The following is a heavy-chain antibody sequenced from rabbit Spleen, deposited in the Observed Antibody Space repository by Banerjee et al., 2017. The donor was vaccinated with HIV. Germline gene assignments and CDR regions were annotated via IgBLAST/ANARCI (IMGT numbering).Heavy chain of an antibody. J-gene: IGHJ4*01. CDR2: IDAGSSGFT. V-gene: IGHV1S45*01. CDR3: ARDLTDAIGWNFGW. Sequence: QEQLEESGGGLVKPEGSLTLTCKASGVSFSISSYMCWVRQAPGKGLEWIACIDAGSSGFTYFATWAKGRFTISKTSSTTVTLQMTSLTAADTATYFCARDLTDAIGWNFGWWGQGTLVTVS. CDR1: GVSFSISSY. D-gene: IGHD4-1*01.